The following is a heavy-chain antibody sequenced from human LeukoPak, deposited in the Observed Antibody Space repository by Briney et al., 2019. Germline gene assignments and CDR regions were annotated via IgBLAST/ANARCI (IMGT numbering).Heavy chain of an antibody. CDR1: GGSISSSSYY. V-gene: IGHV4-39*07. Sequence: SETLSLTCTVSGGSISSSSYYWGWIRQPPGKGLEWIGSIYYSGSTYYNPSLKSRVTISVDTSKNQFSLKLSSVTAADTAVYYCAGSYSSSWYRNYWGQGTLVTVSS. J-gene: IGHJ4*02. CDR3: AGSYSSSWYRNY. CDR2: IYYSGST. D-gene: IGHD6-13*01.